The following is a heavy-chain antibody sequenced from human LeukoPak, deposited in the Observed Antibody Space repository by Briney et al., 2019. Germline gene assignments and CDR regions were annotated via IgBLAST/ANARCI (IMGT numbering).Heavy chain of an antibody. CDR2: INAGNGDT. J-gene: IGHJ4*02. Sequence: ASVKVSCKASGYTFAKYAIHWVRQAPGQRLEWMGWINAGNGDTRYSQKFQGGVTLTRDTSASTAYMELSSLRSEDTALYYCAKAAAAPGFDFWGQGTLVTVSS. D-gene: IGHD6-13*01. CDR1: GYTFAKYA. CDR3: AKAAAAPGFDF. V-gene: IGHV1-3*01.